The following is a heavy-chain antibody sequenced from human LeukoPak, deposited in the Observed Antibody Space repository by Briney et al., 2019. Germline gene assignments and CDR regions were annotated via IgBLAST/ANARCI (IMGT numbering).Heavy chain of an antibody. Sequence: GAPVKVSCKASGYTFTSYDINWVRQATGQGLEWMGWMNPNSGNTGYAQKFQGRVTITRNTSISTAYMELSSLRSEDTAVYYCARALHRRITTLFFWGQGTLVTVSS. CDR2: MNPNSGNT. CDR3: ARALHRRITTLFF. J-gene: IGHJ4*02. CDR1: GYTFTSYD. V-gene: IGHV1-8*03. D-gene: IGHD3-3*01.